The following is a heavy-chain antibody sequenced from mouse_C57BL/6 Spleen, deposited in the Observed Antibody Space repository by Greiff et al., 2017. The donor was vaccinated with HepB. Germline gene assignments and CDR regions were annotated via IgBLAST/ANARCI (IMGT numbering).Heavy chain of an antibody. D-gene: IGHD1-1*01. CDR3: ASLTTVPLYYAMDY. V-gene: IGHV2-2*01. J-gene: IGHJ4*01. CDR1: GFSLTSYG. Sequence: VMLVESGPGLVQPSQSLSITCTVSGFSLTSYGVHWVRQSPGKGLEWLGVIWSGGSTDYNAAFISRLSISKDNSKSQVFFKMNSLQADDTAIYYCASLTTVPLYYAMDYWGQGTSVTVSS. CDR2: IWSGGST.